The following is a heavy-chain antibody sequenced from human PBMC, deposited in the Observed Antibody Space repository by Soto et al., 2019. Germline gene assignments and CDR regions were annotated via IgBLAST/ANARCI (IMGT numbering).Heavy chain of an antibody. D-gene: IGHD6-13*01. V-gene: IGHV7-4-1*01. CDR2: INTNTGNP. CDR3: ARDLSQQLYDY. Sequence: ASVKVSCKASGYTFTSYAMNWVRQAPGQGLEWMGWINTNTGNPTYAQGFTGRFVFSLDTSVSTAYLQICSLKAEDTAVYYRARDLSQQLYDYWGQGTLVTVSS. CDR1: GYTFTSYA. J-gene: IGHJ4*02.